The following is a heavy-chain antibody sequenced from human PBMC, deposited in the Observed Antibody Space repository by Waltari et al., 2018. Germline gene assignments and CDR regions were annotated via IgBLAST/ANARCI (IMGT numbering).Heavy chain of an antibody. CDR1: GGSSSSNSYY. J-gene: IGHJ4*02. D-gene: IGHD1-26*01. CDR3: ERERVGSSDY. Sequence: QLQLQESGRGLVKPSETLSLTCTVPGGSSSSNSYYWGWIRQPPGKGLEWIGSLIYSGSTYYNPSLKSRVTISVDTSKNQFSLKLSSVSAADTAVYYCERERVGSSDYWGQGTLVTVSS. CDR2: LIYSGST. V-gene: IGHV4-39*07.